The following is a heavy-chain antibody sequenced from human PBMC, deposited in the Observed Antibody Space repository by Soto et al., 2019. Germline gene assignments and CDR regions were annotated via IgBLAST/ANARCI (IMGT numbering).Heavy chain of an antibody. V-gene: IGHV3-7*01. D-gene: IGHD2-8*01. Sequence: SLRLSCAASGFTFSTYWMDWVRQTPGKGLEWVANINQDGSEKNYVDSVKGRFTISRDNAKNSLYLQMSSLTADDSALYYCSRSLNAWGQGTLVTVSS. CDR2: INQDGSEK. J-gene: IGHJ5*02. CDR1: GFTFSTYW. CDR3: SRSLNA.